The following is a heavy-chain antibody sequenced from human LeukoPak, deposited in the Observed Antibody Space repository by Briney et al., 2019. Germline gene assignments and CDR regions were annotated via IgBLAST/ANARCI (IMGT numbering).Heavy chain of an antibody. CDR2: IYYSGST. CDR1: GGSISSYY. J-gene: IGHJ4*02. Sequence: SETLSLTCTVSGGSISSYYWSWTRQPPGKGLEWIGYIYYSGSTNYNPSLKSRVTISVDTSKNQFSLKLSSVTAADTAVYYCARGPYYSSGWYLSYYFDYWGQGTLVTVSS. V-gene: IGHV4-59*01. CDR3: ARGPYYSSGWYLSYYFDY. D-gene: IGHD6-19*01.